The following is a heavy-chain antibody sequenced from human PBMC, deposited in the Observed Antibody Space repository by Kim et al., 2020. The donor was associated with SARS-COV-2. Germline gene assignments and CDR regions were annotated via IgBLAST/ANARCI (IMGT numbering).Heavy chain of an antibody. D-gene: IGHD6-13*01. CDR2: INWNSSSI. CDR1: GFTFDDYA. V-gene: IGHV3-9*01. Sequence: GGSLRLSCIASGFTFDDYAMHWVRQGPGKGLEWVSGINWNSSSIGYAESVKGRFTISRDNAKNALFLQMNGLRVEDTAFYFCAKGSGTSWYLPYGDIRGQGPVVTVSS. J-gene: IGHJ4*02. CDR3: AKGSGTSWYLPYGDI.